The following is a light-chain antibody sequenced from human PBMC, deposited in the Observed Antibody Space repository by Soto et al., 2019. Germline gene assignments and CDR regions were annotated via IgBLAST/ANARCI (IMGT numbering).Light chain of an antibody. J-gene: IGLJ1*01. CDR1: SSDVGGYNY. CDR2: DVS. CDR3: SSYTSSSTRYD. Sequence: QSVLTQPASVSGCPGQSITISCTGTSSDVGGYNYVSWYQQHPGKAPKLMIYDVSNRPSGVSNRFSGSRSGNTASLTISGLQAEDEADYYCSSYTSSSTRYDFGTGTKVTVL. V-gene: IGLV2-14*01.